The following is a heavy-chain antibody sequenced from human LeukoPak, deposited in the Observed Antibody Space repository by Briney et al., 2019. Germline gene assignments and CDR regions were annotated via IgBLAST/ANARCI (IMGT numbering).Heavy chain of an antibody. D-gene: IGHD3-3*01. CDR2: IYYSGST. CDR3: ARGTYYDFWSGYPAGFDY. CDR1: GGSISSYY. V-gene: IGHV4-59*01. Sequence: SETLSLTCTVSGGSISSYYWSWIRQPPGKGLEWIGYIYYSGSTNYNPSLKSRVTISVDTSKNQFSLKLSSVTAADTAVYYCARGTYYDFWSGYPAGFDYWGQGTLVTVSS. J-gene: IGHJ4*02.